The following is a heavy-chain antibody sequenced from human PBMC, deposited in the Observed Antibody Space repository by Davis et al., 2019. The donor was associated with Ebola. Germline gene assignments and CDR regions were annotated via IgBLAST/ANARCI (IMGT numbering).Heavy chain of an antibody. CDR1: GGSISSSSYY. CDR3: ARLGYYDSSGYYYLENWFDP. V-gene: IGHV4-39*07. J-gene: IGHJ5*02. Sequence: PGGSLRLSCTVSGGSISSSSYYWGWIRQPPGKGLEWIGNIYYSGSTYYNPSLKSRVTISVDTSKNQFSLKLSSVTAADTAVYYCARLGYYDSSGYYYLENWFDPWGQGTLVTVSS. D-gene: IGHD3-22*01. CDR2: IYYSGST.